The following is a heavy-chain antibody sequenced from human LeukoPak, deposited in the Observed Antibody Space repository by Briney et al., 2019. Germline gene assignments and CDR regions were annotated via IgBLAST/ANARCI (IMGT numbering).Heavy chain of an antibody. Sequence: GGSLRLSCAASGFTFSTYWMGWVRQAPGKGLEWVANIKQDGSEKYYVDSVKGRFTISRDNAKNSLYLQMNSLRDDDMALYYCARGSSGSYSQDWFDPWGQGTLVTVSS. V-gene: IGHV3-7*03. CDR3: ARGSSGSYSQDWFDP. D-gene: IGHD1-26*01. CDR1: GFTFSTYW. J-gene: IGHJ5*02. CDR2: IKQDGSEK.